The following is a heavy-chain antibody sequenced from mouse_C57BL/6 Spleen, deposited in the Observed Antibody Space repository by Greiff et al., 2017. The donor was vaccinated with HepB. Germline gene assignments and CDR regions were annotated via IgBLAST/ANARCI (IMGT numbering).Heavy chain of an antibody. J-gene: IGHJ3*01. Sequence: VQLQQSGAELVRPGASVKLSCTASGFNIKDDYMHWVKQRPEQGLEWIGWIDPENGDTEYASKFQGKATITADTSSNTAYLQLSSLTSEDTAVYYCTATNSDEAYWGQGTLVTVSA. V-gene: IGHV14-4*01. D-gene: IGHD2-12*01. CDR3: TATNSDEAY. CDR1: GFNIKDDY. CDR2: IDPENGDT.